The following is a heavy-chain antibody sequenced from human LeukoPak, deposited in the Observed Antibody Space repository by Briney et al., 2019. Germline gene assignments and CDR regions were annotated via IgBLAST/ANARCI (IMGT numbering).Heavy chain of an antibody. CDR2: ISGSGVST. D-gene: IGHD3-22*01. V-gene: IGHV3-23*01. CDR1: GFRFSSYA. CDR3: AKEVVVVITTPTEAGFDY. J-gene: IGHJ4*02. Sequence: PGGSLRLSCAASGFRFSSYAMSWVRQAPGKGLEWVSAISGSGVSTYYADSVKGRFTVSRDNSKNTLYLQMSSLRAEDTAVYYCAKEVVVVITTPTEAGFDYWGQGTLVTVSS.